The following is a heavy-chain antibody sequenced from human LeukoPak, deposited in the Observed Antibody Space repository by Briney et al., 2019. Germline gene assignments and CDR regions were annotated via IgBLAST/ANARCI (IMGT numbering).Heavy chain of an antibody. Sequence: GGSLRLSCAASGFTFSNAWMSWVRQAPGKGLEWVGRIKSKTDGGTTDYAAPVKGRFTISRDDSKNTLYLQMNSLKTEDTAVYYCTTDDGILVGLPFDFDYWGQGTLVTVSS. CDR1: GFTFSNAW. J-gene: IGHJ4*02. D-gene: IGHD3/OR15-3a*01. CDR2: IKSKTDGGTT. CDR3: TTDDGILVGLPFDFDY. V-gene: IGHV3-15*01.